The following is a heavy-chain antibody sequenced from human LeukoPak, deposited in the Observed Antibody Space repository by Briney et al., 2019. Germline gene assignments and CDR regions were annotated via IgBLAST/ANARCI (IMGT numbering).Heavy chain of an antibody. V-gene: IGHV1-46*01. D-gene: IGHD3-22*01. CDR3: ARDTYDSAGPDY. J-gene: IGHJ4*02. CDR2: INASGGTT. CDR1: GYTFTSYG. Sequence: ASVKVSCKASGYTFTSYGISWVRQAPGQGLEWMGIINASGGTTNYAQKFQDRVTMTRDTSTSTVYMEMSSLRYEDTAVHYCARDTYDSAGPDYWGQGTLVTVSS.